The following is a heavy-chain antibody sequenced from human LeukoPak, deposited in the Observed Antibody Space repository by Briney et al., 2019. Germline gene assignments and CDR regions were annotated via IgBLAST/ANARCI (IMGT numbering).Heavy chain of an antibody. CDR2: ISGNGNNI. Sequence: GGSLRLSCAASGFTFEDYAMHWVRQGPGKGLEWVSLISGNGNNIYYADSVKGRFTISRDNSKTSLYLKMHSLRTEATALYYCAKDLPQYYDFWSGYYGGFDYWGQGTLVTVSS. CDR3: AKDLPQYYDFWSGYYGGFDY. V-gene: IGHV3-43*02. CDR1: GFTFEDYA. D-gene: IGHD3-3*01. J-gene: IGHJ4*02.